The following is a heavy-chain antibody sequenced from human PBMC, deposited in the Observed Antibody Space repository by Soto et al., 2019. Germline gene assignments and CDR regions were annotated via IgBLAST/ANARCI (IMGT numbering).Heavy chain of an antibody. Sequence: GGSLRLSCEASEFTFSSYAMHWVRQAPGRGLEWVALISFDGRKEFYADSVKGRFIISRDNSRSMVYLQMDGLRPDDTAVYYCAKDLKVSGGFHGSLNYYYGMDVWGQGTTVTVSS. CDR2: ISFDGRKE. CDR1: EFTFSSYA. J-gene: IGHJ6*02. V-gene: IGHV3-30*18. D-gene: IGHD3-10*01. CDR3: AKDLKVSGGFHGSLNYYYGMDV.